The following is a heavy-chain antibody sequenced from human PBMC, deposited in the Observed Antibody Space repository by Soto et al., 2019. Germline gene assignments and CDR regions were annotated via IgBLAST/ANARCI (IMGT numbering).Heavy chain of an antibody. CDR2: ISGYTGNT. Sequence: ASVKVSCKASGYTFTSYGLSWVRQAPGQGLDWMGWISGYTGNTNYAQKLQGRVTMTTDTSTSTAYMELRSLRSDDTAVYYCARGDQYFDWLPQSPYYFDYWGQGTLVTVSS. V-gene: IGHV1-18*01. CDR1: GYTFTSYG. D-gene: IGHD3-9*01. CDR3: ARGDQYFDWLPQSPYYFDY. J-gene: IGHJ4*02.